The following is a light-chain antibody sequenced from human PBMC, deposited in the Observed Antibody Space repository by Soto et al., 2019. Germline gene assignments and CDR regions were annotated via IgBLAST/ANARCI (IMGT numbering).Light chain of an antibody. CDR3: GTWDTSLRVFYV. Sequence: QSVLTQPPSVSAAPGQNFTISSSGTSSNIGNNYVSWYQHLPGTAPRILIYDNYKRPSGIPDRFSAFKSGTSATLGITGLQTGDEDDYYCGTWDTSLRVFYVFGSGTKVTVL. CDR2: DNY. CDR1: SSNIGNNY. J-gene: IGLJ1*01. V-gene: IGLV1-51*01.